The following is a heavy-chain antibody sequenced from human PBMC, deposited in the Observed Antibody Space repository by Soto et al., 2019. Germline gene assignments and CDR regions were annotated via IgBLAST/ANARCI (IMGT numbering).Heavy chain of an antibody. D-gene: IGHD4-17*01. CDR3: ARDVGYGGTPGSFDP. CDR1: GFTFSSYG. CDR2: IWYDGGYK. V-gene: IGHV3-33*01. J-gene: IGHJ5*02. Sequence: GGSLRLSCAASGFTFSSYGMHWVRQAPGKGLEWVAVIWYDGGYKYYVDSVKGRFTISRDHSKNTLYLQMNSLRVEDTAVYYCARDVGYGGTPGSFDPWGQGTLVTVSS.